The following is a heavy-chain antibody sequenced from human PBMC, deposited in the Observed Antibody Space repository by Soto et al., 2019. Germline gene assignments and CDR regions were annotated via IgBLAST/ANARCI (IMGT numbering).Heavy chain of an antibody. CDR3: ARWPRDCSSTSCYGLFDY. J-gene: IGHJ4*02. D-gene: IGHD2-2*01. CDR1: GYNFTSYG. V-gene: IGHV1-18*01. CDR2: ISAYNGNT. Sequence: ASVKVSCKASGYNFTSYGISWVRQAPGQGLEWMGWISAYNGNTNYAQKLQGRVTMTTDTSTSTAYMELRSLRSDDTAVYYCARWPRDCSSTSCYGLFDYWGKGTLVTVSS.